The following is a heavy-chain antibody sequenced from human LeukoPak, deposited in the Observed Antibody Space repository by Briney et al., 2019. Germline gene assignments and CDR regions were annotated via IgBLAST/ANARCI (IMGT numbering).Heavy chain of an antibody. V-gene: IGHV3-30*18. CDR3: AKDQGLYSLITLFDY. Sequence: PGGSLRLSCTASGFTFSSYGMHWVRQAPGKGLEWVAVISYDGSNKYYADSVKGRFTISRDNSKNTLYLQMNSLRAEDTAVYYCAKDQGLYSLITLFDYWGQGTLVTVSS. CDR1: GFTFSSYG. D-gene: IGHD6-13*01. J-gene: IGHJ4*02. CDR2: ISYDGSNK.